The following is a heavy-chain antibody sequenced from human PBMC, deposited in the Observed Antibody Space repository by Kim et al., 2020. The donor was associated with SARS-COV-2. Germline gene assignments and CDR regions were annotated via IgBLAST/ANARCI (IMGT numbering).Heavy chain of an antibody. CDR2: ISYDGSNK. J-gene: IGHJ4*02. CDR1: GFTFSSYA. CDR3: ARDNYSAAGTIVY. D-gene: IGHD6-13*01. V-gene: IGHV3-30*04. Sequence: GGSLRLSCAASGFTFSSYAMHWVRQAPGKGLEWVAVISYDGSNKYYADSVKGRFTISRDNSKNTLYLQMNSLRAEDTAVYYCARDNYSAAGTIVYWGQGTLVTVSS.